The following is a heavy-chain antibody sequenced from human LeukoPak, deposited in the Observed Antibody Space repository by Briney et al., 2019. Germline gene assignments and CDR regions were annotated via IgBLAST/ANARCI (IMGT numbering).Heavy chain of an antibody. CDR3: AKDSYYYMDV. CDR1: GGSISSYY. CDR2: IQYDGSNK. Sequence: PSETLSLTCTVSGGSISSYYWSWVRQAPGKGLEWVAFIQYDGSNKYYADSVKGRFTISRDNSKNTLYLQMNSLRAEDTAVYYCAKDSYYYMDVWGKGTTVTISS. V-gene: IGHV3-30*02. J-gene: IGHJ6*03.